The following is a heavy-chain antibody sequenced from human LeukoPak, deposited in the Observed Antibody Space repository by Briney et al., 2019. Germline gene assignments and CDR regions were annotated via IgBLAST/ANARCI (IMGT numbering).Heavy chain of an antibody. CDR1: GFTFSSYG. V-gene: IGHV3-30*18. Sequence: PGGSLRLSCAASGFTFSSYGMHWVRQAPGKGLEWVAVISYDGSNKYYADSVKGRFTISRDNSKNTLYLQMNSLRAEDTAVYYCAKDLCTSHCYIDYWGQGTLVTVSS. CDR3: AKDLCTSHCYIDY. D-gene: IGHD2-2*01. J-gene: IGHJ4*02. CDR2: ISYDGSNK.